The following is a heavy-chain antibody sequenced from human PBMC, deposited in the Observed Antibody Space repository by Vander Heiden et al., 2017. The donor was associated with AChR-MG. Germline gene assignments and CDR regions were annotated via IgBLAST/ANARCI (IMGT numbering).Heavy chain of an antibody. Sequence: EVQLVESGGVVVQPGGSLRLSCAASGFTFDDYTMHWVRQAPGKGRELVSLSSWDGGSTYYADSVKGRFTISRDNSKNSLYLQMNSLRTEDTALYYCAKSYCGGDCYFPDYWGQGTLVTVSS. CDR1: GFTFDDYT. D-gene: IGHD2-21*02. J-gene: IGHJ4*02. V-gene: IGHV3-43*01. CDR2: SSWDGGST. CDR3: AKSYCGGDCYFPDY.